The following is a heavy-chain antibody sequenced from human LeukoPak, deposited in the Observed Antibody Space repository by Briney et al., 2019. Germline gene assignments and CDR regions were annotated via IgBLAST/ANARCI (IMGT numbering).Heavy chain of an antibody. Sequence: ASVKVSRKTSGYTLTSYGISWVRQAPGQGLEWMGWISVYNGNTNYAQKLQGRVTMTTDTSTSTAYMELGSLRSDDTAVYYCVRGAVAGTNLFDCWGQGTLVTVSS. J-gene: IGHJ4*02. CDR3: VRGAVAGTNLFDC. V-gene: IGHV1-18*01. CDR2: ISVYNGNT. D-gene: IGHD6-19*01. CDR1: GYTLTSYG.